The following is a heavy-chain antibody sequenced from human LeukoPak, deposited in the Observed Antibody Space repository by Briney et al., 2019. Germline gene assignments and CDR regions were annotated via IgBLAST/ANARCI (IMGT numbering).Heavy chain of an antibody. CDR2: ISSSSAYI. J-gene: IGHJ4*02. Sequence: GGSLRLSCAASGFTFRSYNMNWVRQAPGKGLEWVSSISSSSAYIYYADSVKGRFTISRDNAKNSLYLQMNSLRAEDTAVYYCARLEAAVFDYWGQGTLVTVSS. CDR3: ARLEAAVFDY. CDR1: GFTFRSYN. V-gene: IGHV3-21*01. D-gene: IGHD6-13*01.